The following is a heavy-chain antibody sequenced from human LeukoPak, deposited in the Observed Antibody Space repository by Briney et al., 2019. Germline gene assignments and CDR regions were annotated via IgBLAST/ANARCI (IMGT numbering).Heavy chain of an antibody. CDR1: GGSISSISYY. D-gene: IGHD1-1*01. CDR2: LYYSGSA. J-gene: IGHJ4*02. CDR3: ARGTTHFDS. Sequence: SETLSLTCIVSGGSISSISYYCGWVRQPPGKGLEWIGSLYYSGSAYYNPSLKSRVTISVDTSKNQFSLKFNSVTAADTAVFYCARGTTHFDSWGQGTLVTVSS. V-gene: IGHV4-39*07.